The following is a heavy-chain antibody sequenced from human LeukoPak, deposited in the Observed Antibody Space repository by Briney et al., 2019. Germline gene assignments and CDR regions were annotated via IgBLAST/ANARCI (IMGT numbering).Heavy chain of an antibody. CDR2: IYYSGST. CDR3: ATPYYDSSGYPLDY. CDR1: GGSIRSSYYY. D-gene: IGHD3-22*01. V-gene: IGHV4-39*01. Sequence: SETLSLTCTVSGGSIRSSYYYWGWIRQPPGKGLEWIGSIYYSGSTYYNPSLKSRVTISVDTSKNQFSLKLSSVTAADTAVYYCATPYYDSSGYPLDYWGQGTLVTVSS. J-gene: IGHJ4*02.